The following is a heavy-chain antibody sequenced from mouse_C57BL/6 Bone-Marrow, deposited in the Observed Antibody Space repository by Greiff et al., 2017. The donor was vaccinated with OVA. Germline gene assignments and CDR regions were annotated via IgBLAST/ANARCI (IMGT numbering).Heavy chain of an antibody. CDR3: VGGVVAFDY. J-gene: IGHJ2*01. CDR2: IYPRSGNT. Sequence: VQLQPSGAELARPGASVKLSCKASGYTFTSYGISWVKQRTGQGLEWIGEIYPRSGNTYYNEKFKGKATLTADKSSSTAYMELRSLTSEDSAVYFCVGGVVAFDYWGQGTTLTVSS. V-gene: IGHV1-81*01. CDR1: GYTFTSYG. D-gene: IGHD1-1*01.